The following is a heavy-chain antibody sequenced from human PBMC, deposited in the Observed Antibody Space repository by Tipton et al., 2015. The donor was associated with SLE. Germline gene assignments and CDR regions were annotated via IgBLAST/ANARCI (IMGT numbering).Heavy chain of an antibody. CDR2: IYSGGTT. CDR1: GFTVASNY. J-gene: IGHJ3*02. Sequence: GSLRLSCAASGFTVASNYMSWVRQAPGKGLEWVSVIYSGGTTNFADSVKGRFAISRDNSKNTLYLQMNSLRAEDTAVYYCAKEDLGYAYAFDIWGQGTMVTVSS. D-gene: IGHD5-18*01. V-gene: IGHV3-66*01. CDR3: AKEDLGYAYAFDI.